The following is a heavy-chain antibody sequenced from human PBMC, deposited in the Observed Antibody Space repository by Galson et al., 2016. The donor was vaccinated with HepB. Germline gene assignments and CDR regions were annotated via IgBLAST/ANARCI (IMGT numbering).Heavy chain of an antibody. CDR3: ARGGTTYFDY. CDR2: LYNGGTT. V-gene: IGHV4-59*01. J-gene: IGHJ4*02. Sequence: SETLSLTCTVSGDSISTNSWSWIRQPPGQGLEWIGYLYNGGTTDYNPSLKSRVTISVDTSKNQFSLKLSSVTAADTAVYYCARGGTTYFDYWGQGTLVTVSS. D-gene: IGHD2-2*01. CDR1: GDSISTNS.